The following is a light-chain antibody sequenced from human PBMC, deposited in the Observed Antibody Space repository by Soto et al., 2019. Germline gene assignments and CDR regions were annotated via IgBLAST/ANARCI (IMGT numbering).Light chain of an antibody. CDR3: QQYGSSLVIT. Sequence: EIVLTQSPGTLSLSAGERATLSSRASQSVSSIYLAWYQQKPGQAPRLLIYGASSRATGIPDRFSGSGSGTDFTLTISRLEPEDFAVYYCQQYGSSLVITFGQGTRLEIK. V-gene: IGKV3-20*01. J-gene: IGKJ5*01. CDR1: QSVSSIY. CDR2: GAS.